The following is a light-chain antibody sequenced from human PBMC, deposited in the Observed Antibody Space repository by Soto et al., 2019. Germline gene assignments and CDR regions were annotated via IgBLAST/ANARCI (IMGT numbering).Light chain of an antibody. J-gene: IGKJ1*01. CDR2: GAS. CDR3: DQYNNWPPWT. Sequence: EIMMTQSPATLSVSPGERATLSCSASPSVSSNLAWYQQKPGQAPRLLLYGASTRATGITARFSGSGSGTDCTLTVSSLQSEDFAVYYCDQYNNWPPWTFGKGNKV. V-gene: IGKV3-15*01. CDR1: PSVSSN.